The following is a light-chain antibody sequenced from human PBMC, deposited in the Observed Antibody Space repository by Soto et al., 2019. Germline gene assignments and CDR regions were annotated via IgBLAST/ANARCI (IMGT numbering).Light chain of an antibody. CDR1: SSDVGGYNY. J-gene: IGLJ1*01. V-gene: IGLV2-14*01. Sequence: QSALTQPASVSGSPGQSITISCTGTSSDVGGYNYVSWYQQHPGKAPKLMIYEVSTRPSGVSNRFSASKSGNTASLTISGLQAEDEADYYWSSYTSSSSDYVFGTGTKVTV. CDR2: EVS. CDR3: SSYTSSSSDYV.